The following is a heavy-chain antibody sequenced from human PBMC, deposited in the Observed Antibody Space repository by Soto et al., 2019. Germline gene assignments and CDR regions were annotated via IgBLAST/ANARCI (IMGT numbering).Heavy chain of an antibody. J-gene: IGHJ4*01. CDR2: IYPADYEA. D-gene: IGHD3-16*01. CDR1: GSYLSTPG. CDR3: ATHGYYWGATYYLES. V-gene: IGHV5-51*01. Sequence: GDALNVPWHGAGSYLSTPGIRWVRHTPGPGLEWMGIIYPADYEARYRPSFKGHVTFSADKSISTAYLQWDRLKASETAMYFRATHGYYWGATYYLESWAHGTLVADSS.